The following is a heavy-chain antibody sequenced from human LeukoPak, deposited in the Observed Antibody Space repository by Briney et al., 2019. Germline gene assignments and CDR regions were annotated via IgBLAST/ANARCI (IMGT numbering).Heavy chain of an antibody. CDR3: AKSPFLTAVEFDY. Sequence: PGGSLRLSCAASGFTFSSYGMHWVRQAPGKGLEWVAVIWYDGSNKYYADSVKGRFTISRDNSKNTLYLQMNSLRAEDTAVYYCAKSPFLTAVEFDYWGQRTLVTVSS. V-gene: IGHV3-33*06. D-gene: IGHD5-18*01. J-gene: IGHJ4*02. CDR1: GFTFSSYG. CDR2: IWYDGSNK.